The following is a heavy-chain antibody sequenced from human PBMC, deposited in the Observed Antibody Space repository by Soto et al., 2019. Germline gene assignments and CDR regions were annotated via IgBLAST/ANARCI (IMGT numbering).Heavy chain of an antibody. D-gene: IGHD3-10*01. CDR3: AQFHGLGIYSSWFDP. V-gene: IGHV3-23*01. Sequence: EVQLLESGGGLVQPGGSLRLSCVASGIIFGSYDMSWVRQAPGEGLGWVSAVRVSDTRTFYADSVRGRFTISRDNSKNTLYLQMNSLRAEDTAVYYCAQFHGLGIYSSWFDPWGQGTLITVSS. J-gene: IGHJ5*02. CDR2: VRVSDTRT. CDR1: GIIFGSYD.